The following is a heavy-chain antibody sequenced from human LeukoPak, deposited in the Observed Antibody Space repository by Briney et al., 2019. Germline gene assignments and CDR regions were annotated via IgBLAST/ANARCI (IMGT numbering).Heavy chain of an antibody. CDR3: ARDLRAGGTWSYGVYFDL. J-gene: IGHJ2*01. D-gene: IGHD4-17*01. Sequence: GGSLRLSCAASRFTFSDYYLTWVRQAPGRGLEWVANIKEDGSEKNYVDSVKGRFTISRDNAKNSVYLLLNSLTPEDTAVYYCARDLRAGGTWSYGVYFDLWGRGTLVTVSS. CDR2: IKEDGSEK. CDR1: RFTFSDYY. V-gene: IGHV3-7*01.